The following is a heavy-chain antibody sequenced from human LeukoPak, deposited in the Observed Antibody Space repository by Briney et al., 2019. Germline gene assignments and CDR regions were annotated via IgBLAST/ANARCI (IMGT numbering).Heavy chain of an antibody. CDR1: GGSISSYY. J-gene: IGHJ4*02. Sequence: PSETLSLTCTVSGGSISSYYWSWLRQPAGKGLEWIGRIYTSGSTNYNPSLKSRVTMSVDTSKNQFSLKLSSVTAADTAVYYCARGGDSSGYYYLYYFDYWGQGTLVTVSS. CDR3: ARGGDSSGYYYLYYFDY. D-gene: IGHD3-22*01. CDR2: IYTSGST. V-gene: IGHV4-4*07.